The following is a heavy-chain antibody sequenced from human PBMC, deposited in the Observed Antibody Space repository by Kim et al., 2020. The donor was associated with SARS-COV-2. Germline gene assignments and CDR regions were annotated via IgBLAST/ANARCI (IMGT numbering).Heavy chain of an antibody. CDR1: GFTFSSYS. V-gene: IGHV3-48*04. CDR2: ISSSSSTI. D-gene: IGHD2-15*01. CDR3: AVVVVAAYDAFDI. J-gene: IGHJ3*02. Sequence: GGSLRLSCAASGFTFSSYSMNWVRQAPGKGLEWVSYISSSSSTIYYADSVKGRFTISRDNAKNSLYLQMNSLRAEDTAVYYCAVVVVAAYDAFDIWGQGTMVTVSS.